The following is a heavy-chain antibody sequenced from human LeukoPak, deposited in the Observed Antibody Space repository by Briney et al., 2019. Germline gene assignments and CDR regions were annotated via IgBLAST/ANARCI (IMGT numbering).Heavy chain of an antibody. Sequence: ASVKVSCKASGYTFTGYYMHWVRQAPRQGLEWMGWINPNSGGTNYARKFQGRVTMTRDTSISTAYMELSRLRSDDTAVYYCARSKVLVYSNFDYWGQGTLVTVSS. V-gene: IGHV1-2*02. CDR1: GYTFTGYY. J-gene: IGHJ4*02. CDR2: INPNSGGT. D-gene: IGHD4-4*01. CDR3: ARSKVLVYSNFDY.